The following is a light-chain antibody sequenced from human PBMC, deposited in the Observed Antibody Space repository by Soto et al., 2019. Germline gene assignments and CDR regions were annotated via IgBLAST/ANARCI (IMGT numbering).Light chain of an antibody. V-gene: IGKV1-6*01. CDR3: LQDYNYPRT. CDR2: AAS. J-gene: IGKJ1*01. Sequence: AIQMTQSPSSLSASVGDRVTSTRLASQCIRNDLGWYQQKPGKAPKLLIYAASNLQSGVPSRFSGSGSGTDFTLTISSLQPEDFATYYCLQDYNYPRTFGQGTKVDIK. CDR1: QCIRND.